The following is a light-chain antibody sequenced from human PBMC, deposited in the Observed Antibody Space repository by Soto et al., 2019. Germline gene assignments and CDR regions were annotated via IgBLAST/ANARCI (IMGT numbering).Light chain of an antibody. V-gene: IGLV2-8*01. J-gene: IGLJ2*01. Sequence: QSALTQPPSASGSPGQSVTISCTGTISDVAGYNYGSWYQHHPGKAPKLMIYDVTKRPSGVPDRFSGSKSGNTASLTVSGLQAEDEADYYCCSYAGSNSLIFGGGTKLTVL. CDR1: ISDVAGYNY. CDR3: CSYAGSNSLI. CDR2: DVT.